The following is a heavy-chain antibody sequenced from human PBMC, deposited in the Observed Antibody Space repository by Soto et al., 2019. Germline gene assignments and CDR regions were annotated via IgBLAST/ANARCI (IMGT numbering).Heavy chain of an antibody. CDR3: ARILPHVSGTSYYAGHFDY. CDR1: GGSISSYY. D-gene: IGHD2-2*01. V-gene: IGHV4-59*01. Sequence: QVQLQESGPGLVKPSETLSLTCTVSGGSISSYYWSWIRQPPGKGLEWIGYIYYNESTNYNPSLNGRVTISADTATTQFSLKLTSVTPADTAVYYCARILPHVSGTSYYAGHFDYWGQGTLVTVSS. J-gene: IGHJ4*02. CDR2: IYYNEST.